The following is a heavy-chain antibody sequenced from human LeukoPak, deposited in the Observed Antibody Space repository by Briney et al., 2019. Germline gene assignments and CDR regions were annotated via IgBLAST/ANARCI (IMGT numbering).Heavy chain of an antibody. D-gene: IGHD3-10*01. Sequence: GGSLRLSCAASGFTFSIYWMSWVRQAPGKGLEWVANIKKDGSEKYYVDSVKGRFTISRDNAKNSLYLQMYSLRAEDTAVYYCARDLAYYYASGTSYWGQGTLVTVSS. CDR1: GFTFSIYW. J-gene: IGHJ4*02. CDR3: ARDLAYYYASGTSY. V-gene: IGHV3-7*01. CDR2: IKKDGSEK.